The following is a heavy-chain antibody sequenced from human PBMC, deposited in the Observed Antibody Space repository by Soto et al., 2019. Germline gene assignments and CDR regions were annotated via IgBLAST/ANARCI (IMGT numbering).Heavy chain of an antibody. CDR3: AKGYNWNPLYYYYGMDV. J-gene: IGHJ6*02. Sequence: QVQLVESGGGVVQPGRSLRLSCAASGFTFSSYGMHWVRQAPGKGLEWVAVISYDGSNKYYADSVKGRFTISRDNSKNTLYLQMNSLRAEDTAVYYCAKGYNWNPLYYYYGMDVWGQGTTVTVSS. CDR2: ISYDGSNK. CDR1: GFTFSSYG. D-gene: IGHD1-1*01. V-gene: IGHV3-30*18.